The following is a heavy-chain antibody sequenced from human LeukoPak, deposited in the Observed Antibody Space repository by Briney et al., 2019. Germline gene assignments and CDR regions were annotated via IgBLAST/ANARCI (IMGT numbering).Heavy chain of an antibody. D-gene: IGHD6-13*01. J-gene: IGHJ4*02. CDR3: AKVVQYTASTGTGLDY. CDR2: IWYDGSYK. CDR1: GFTFINYG. Sequence: PGGSLRLSCAASGFTFINYGMHWVRQAPGKGLDWVAVIWYDGSYKYYADSVKGRFTISRDNSKNTLYLQMNSLRAEHTAIYYCAKVVQYTASTGTGLDYWGQGTLVTVSS. V-gene: IGHV3-33*06.